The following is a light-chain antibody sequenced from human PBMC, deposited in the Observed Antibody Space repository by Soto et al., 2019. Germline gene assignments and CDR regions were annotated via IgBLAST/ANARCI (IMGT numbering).Light chain of an antibody. CDR2: DAS. J-gene: IGKJ1*01. Sequence: EIVWTQSPATLSLSPGEISTLSCFVSQSVSNYFFWYKQKPGQAPRLLIYDASKRATGIPARFSGSGSGTDFTLTISSLEPEDFAVYYCQQRSSWPWTFGQGTKVDI. V-gene: IGKV3-11*01. CDR3: QQRSSWPWT. CDR1: QSVSNY.